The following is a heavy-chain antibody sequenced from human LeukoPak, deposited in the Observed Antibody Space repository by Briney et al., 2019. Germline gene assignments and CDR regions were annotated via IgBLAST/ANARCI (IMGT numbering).Heavy chain of an antibody. CDR1: GGSFSGYY. CDR3: ARGVAVAGRGFVY. D-gene: IGHD6-19*01. CDR2: INHSGST. V-gene: IGHV4-34*01. Sequence: SSETLSLTCAVYGGSFSGYYWSWIRQPPGKGLEWIGEINHSGSTNYNPSLKSRVTISVDTSKNQFSLKLSSVTAADTAVYYCARGVAVAGRGFVYWGQGTLVTVSS. J-gene: IGHJ4*02.